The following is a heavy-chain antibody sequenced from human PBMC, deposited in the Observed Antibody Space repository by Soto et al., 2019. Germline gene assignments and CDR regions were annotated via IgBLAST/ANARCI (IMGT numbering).Heavy chain of an antibody. CDR3: ARQNGWYDAFDI. J-gene: IGHJ3*02. V-gene: IGHV4-59*08. CDR1: GGSISSYY. CDR2: IYYSGST. Sequence: PSETLSLTCTDSGGSISSYYWIWIRQPPGKGLEWIGYIYYSGSTNYNPSLKSRVTISVDTSKNRFSLKLSSVTAADTAVYYCARQNGWYDAFDIWGQGTMVTVSS. D-gene: IGHD6-19*01.